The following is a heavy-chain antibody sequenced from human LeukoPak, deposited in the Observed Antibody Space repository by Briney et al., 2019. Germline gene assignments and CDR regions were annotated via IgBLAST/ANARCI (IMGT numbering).Heavy chain of an antibody. D-gene: IGHD2-2*02. CDR2: INPNSGGT. CDR3: ARDKCSSTSCYIEWNWFDP. CDR1: GYTFTGYY. Sequence: ASVKVSCKASGYTFTGYYMHWVRQAPGQGLEWMGWINPNSGGTNYAQKFQGRVTMTRDTSISTAYMELSRLRSDDTAVYYCARDKCSSTSCYIEWNWFDPWGQGTLVTVSS. V-gene: IGHV1-2*02. J-gene: IGHJ5*02.